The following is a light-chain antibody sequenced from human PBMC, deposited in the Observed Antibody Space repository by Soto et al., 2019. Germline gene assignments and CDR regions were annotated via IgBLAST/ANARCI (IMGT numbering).Light chain of an antibody. CDR2: GAS. CDR1: QSVSSIY. Sequence: EIVLTQSPGTLSLSPGERATLSCRASQSVSSIYLAWYQQKPGQAPRLLIYGASSRATGIPDRFSGSGSGTDFTLTISRLEPEDFAVYYGQQYGSSRWTFGQGTKVES. J-gene: IGKJ1*01. V-gene: IGKV3-20*01. CDR3: QQYGSSRWT.